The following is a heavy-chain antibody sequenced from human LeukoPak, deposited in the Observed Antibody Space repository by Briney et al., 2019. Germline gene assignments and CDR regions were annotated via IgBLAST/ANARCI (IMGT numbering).Heavy chain of an antibody. CDR3: ARIYGDYYFDY. Sequence: SVKVSCKASGGTFSSYAISWVRQAPGQGLEWMGGIIPIFGTANYAQKFQGRVTITADKSTSTAYMELSRLRSDDTAVYYCARIYGDYYFDYWGQGTLVTVSS. J-gene: IGHJ4*02. V-gene: IGHV1-69*06. CDR1: GGTFSSYA. D-gene: IGHD4-17*01. CDR2: IIPIFGTA.